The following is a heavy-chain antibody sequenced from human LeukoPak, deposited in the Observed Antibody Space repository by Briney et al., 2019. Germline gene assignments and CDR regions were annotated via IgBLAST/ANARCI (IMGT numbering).Heavy chain of an antibody. CDR1: GGSISSYY. J-gene: IGHJ4*02. Sequence: SETLSLTCTVSGGSISSYYWSWIRQPPGKGLEWIGYIYYSGSTNYNPSLKSRVTISVDTSKNQFSLKLSSVTAADTAVYHCARGSIAARPFDYWGQGTLVTVSS. CDR3: ARGSIAARPFDY. V-gene: IGHV4-59*08. CDR2: IYYSGST. D-gene: IGHD6-6*01.